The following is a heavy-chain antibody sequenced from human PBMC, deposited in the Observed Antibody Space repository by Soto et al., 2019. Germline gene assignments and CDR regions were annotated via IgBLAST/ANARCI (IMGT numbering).Heavy chain of an antibody. D-gene: IGHD2-15*01. Sequence: GGSLRLSCVASEFSFSNLWMTWVRQASGKGLEFLATINPDGSETYYVESVKGRFTISADKSTSTAYLQWSSLKASDTAMYYCARVRVVEGFFYFDYWGPGTLVTVSS. J-gene: IGHJ4*02. CDR3: ARVRVVEGFFYFDY. V-gene: IGHV3-7*03. CDR2: INPDGSET. CDR1: EFSFSNLW.